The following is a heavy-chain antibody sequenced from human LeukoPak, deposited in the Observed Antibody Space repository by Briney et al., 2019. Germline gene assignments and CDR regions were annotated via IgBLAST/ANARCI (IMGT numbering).Heavy chain of an antibody. CDR2: MNPNSGNT. J-gene: IGHJ4*02. CDR3: ARGGAYCGGDCYPYSDY. Sequence: GASVKVSCKASGYTFTSYDINWVRQATGQGLEWMGWMNPNSGNTGYAQKFQGRVTMTRNTSISTAYMELSSLRSGDTAVYYCARGGAYCGGDCYPYSDYWGQGTLVTVSS. D-gene: IGHD2-21*02. CDR1: GYTFTSYD. V-gene: IGHV1-8*01.